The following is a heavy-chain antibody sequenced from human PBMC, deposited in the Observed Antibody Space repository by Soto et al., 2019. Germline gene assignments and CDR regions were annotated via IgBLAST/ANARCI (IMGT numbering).Heavy chain of an antibody. CDR3: ARVRLPGFAFDI. CDR1: GGSISSGDYY. Sequence: SETLSLTCTVSGGSISSGDYYWSWIRQPPGKGLEWIGYIYYSGSTYYNPSLKSRVTISVDTSKNQFSLKLSSVTAADTAVYYCARVRLPGFAFDIWGQGTMVTVSS. J-gene: IGHJ3*02. V-gene: IGHV4-30-4*01. CDR2: IYYSGST. D-gene: IGHD3-10*01.